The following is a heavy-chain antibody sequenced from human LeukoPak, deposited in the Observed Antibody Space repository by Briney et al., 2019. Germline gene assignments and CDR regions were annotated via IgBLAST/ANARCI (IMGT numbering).Heavy chain of an antibody. CDR1: GFTFSTYW. D-gene: IGHD2/OR15-2a*01. V-gene: IGHV3-7*04. J-gene: IGHJ4*02. CDR2: INQDGSGK. CDR3: ARNMGDY. Sequence: GGSLRLSCTASGFTFSTYWMTWVRQAPGKGLEWVANINQDGSGKNYVDSVKGRFTISRDNAKNSLYLQMNSLRAEDTAVYYCARNMGDYWGQGTLVTVSS.